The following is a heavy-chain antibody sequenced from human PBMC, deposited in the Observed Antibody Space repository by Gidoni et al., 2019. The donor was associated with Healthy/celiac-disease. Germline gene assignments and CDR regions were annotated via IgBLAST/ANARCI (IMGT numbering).Heavy chain of an antibody. CDR2: ISSSGSTI. CDR1: GFTFSDYY. CDR3: ARDRSRAPFDP. Sequence: QVQLVESGGCLVKPGGCLRLSCAASGFTFSDYYMSWLRQAPGKGLGWVSNISSSGSTIYYADSVKGRFTISRDNAKNSLYLQMNSLRAEDTAVYYCARDRSRAPFDPWGQGTLVTVSS. V-gene: IGHV3-11*01. J-gene: IGHJ5*02. D-gene: IGHD3-10*01.